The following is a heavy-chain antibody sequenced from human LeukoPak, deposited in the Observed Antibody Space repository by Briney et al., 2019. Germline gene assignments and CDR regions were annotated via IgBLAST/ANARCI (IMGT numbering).Heavy chain of an antibody. V-gene: IGHV3-53*01. CDR1: GFTVNSNY. J-gene: IGHJ6*02. CDR2: IYSGGST. CDR3: ARDRVDTAMEYYYYYGMDV. D-gene: IGHD5-18*01. Sequence: PGGSLRLSCAASGFTVNSNYMSWVRQAPGKGLEWVSVIYSGGSTYYADSVKGRFTISRDNSKNTLYLQMNSLRAEDTAVYYCARDRVDTAMEYYYYYGMDVWGQGTTVTVSS.